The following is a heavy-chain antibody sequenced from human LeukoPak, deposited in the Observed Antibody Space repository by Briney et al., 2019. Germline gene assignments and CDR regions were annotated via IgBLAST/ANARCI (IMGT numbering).Heavy chain of an antibody. D-gene: IGHD3-10*01. J-gene: IGHJ3*02. CDR3: ARCYGSGRWALDI. CDR2: ISAYDGNT. V-gene: IGHV1-18*01. CDR1: GYTFTSNG. Sequence: ASVKVSCKTSGYTFTSNGISWVRQAPGQGLEWMGWISAYDGNTNYAQKFQGRVTMTTDKFTSTAYMELRSLRSDDTAVYYCARCYGSGRWALDIWGQGTMVTVSS.